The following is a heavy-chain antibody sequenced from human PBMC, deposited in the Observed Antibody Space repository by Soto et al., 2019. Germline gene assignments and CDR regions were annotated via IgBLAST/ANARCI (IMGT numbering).Heavy chain of an antibody. Sequence: GGSLRLSCAASGFTFSSYAMSWVRQAPGKGLEWVSAISGSGGSTYYADSVKGRFTISRDNSKNTLYLQMNSLRAEDTAVYYCARSRAHYSGSYHWFDPWGQGTLVTVSS. CDR2: ISGSGGST. CDR3: ARSRAHYSGSYHWFDP. V-gene: IGHV3-23*01. CDR1: GFTFSSYA. D-gene: IGHD1-26*01. J-gene: IGHJ5*02.